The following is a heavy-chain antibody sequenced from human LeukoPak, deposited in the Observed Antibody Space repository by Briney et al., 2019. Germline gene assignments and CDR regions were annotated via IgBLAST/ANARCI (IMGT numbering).Heavy chain of an antibody. V-gene: IGHV3-30*03. Sequence: PGRSLRLSCAASGFTFSSYGMHWVRQAPGKGLECVAFISFDGGNNYYPDSLKGRFTISRDISKNTVYLQINSLRPEDTAVYYCARDLYREYDYGYYGDYWGRGTLVTVSS. D-gene: IGHD5-18*01. CDR3: ARDLYREYDYGYYGDY. CDR1: GFTFSSYG. J-gene: IGHJ4*02. CDR2: ISFDGGNN.